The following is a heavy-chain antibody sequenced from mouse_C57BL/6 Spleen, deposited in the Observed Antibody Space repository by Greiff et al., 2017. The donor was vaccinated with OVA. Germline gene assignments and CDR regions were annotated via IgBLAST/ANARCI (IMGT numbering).Heavy chain of an antibody. D-gene: IGHD2-3*01. CDR3: ARTYEDWYFDV. V-gene: IGHV1-64*01. CDR1: GYTFTSYW. CDR2: IHPNSGST. J-gene: IGHJ1*03. Sequence: VQLKQPGAELVKPGASVKLSCKASGYTFTSYWMHWVKQRPGQGLEWIGMIHPNSGSTNYNEKFKSKATLTVDKSSSTAYMQLSSLTSEDSAVYYCARTYEDWYFDVWGTGTTVTVSS.